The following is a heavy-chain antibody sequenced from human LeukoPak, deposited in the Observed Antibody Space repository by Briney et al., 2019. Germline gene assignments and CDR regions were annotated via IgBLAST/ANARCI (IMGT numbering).Heavy chain of an antibody. CDR1: GFTFSNAW. J-gene: IGHJ4*02. V-gene: IGHV3-15*01. CDR3: TTSSGYSSSWSLDY. CDR2: IKSKTDGGTR. Sequence: GGSLRLSCAASGFTFSNAWMSWVRQAPGKGLEWVGRIKSKTDGGTRDYAAPVKGRFTISRDDSKNTLYLQMNSLKTEDTAVYYCTTSSGYSSSWSLDYWGQGTLVTVSS. D-gene: IGHD6-13*01.